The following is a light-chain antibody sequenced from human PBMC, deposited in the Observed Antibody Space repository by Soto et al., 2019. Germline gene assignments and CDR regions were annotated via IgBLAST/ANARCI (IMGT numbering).Light chain of an antibody. J-gene: IGKJ1*01. CDR3: LQSYTYPWT. CDR2: SAS. Sequence: DIQMTQSPSAMSASVGDRITITCRASQDIRNYLAWCQQRPGNVPKRLIFSASSLQSGVPSRFSGSGSGTEFTLPISSLQPKDFATYYCLQSYTYPWTFGQGTKVEIK. V-gene: IGKV1-17*03. CDR1: QDIRNY.